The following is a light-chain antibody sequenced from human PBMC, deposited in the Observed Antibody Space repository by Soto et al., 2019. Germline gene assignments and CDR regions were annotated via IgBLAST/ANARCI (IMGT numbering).Light chain of an antibody. J-gene: IGKJ4*01. CDR3: QQYNDLIT. CDR1: QDIRKN. V-gene: IGKV1-33*01. Sequence: DIPMTQSPSSLSASVGDRVTITCQASQDIRKNLNWYQQKPGRAPKLLIYGVSNLETGVPSRFSGSGSGTDFTLTITSLQPGDMSTYYCQQYNDLITFGGGTKVEI. CDR2: GVS.